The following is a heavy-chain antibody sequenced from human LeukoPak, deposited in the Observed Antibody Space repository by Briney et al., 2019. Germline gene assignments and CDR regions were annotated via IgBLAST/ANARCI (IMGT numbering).Heavy chain of an antibody. CDR3: AKDVDDSANNGHFDN. V-gene: IGHV3-23*01. D-gene: IGHD3-10*01. CDR2: ISANGDDA. Sequence: PGGSLRLSCAASGFTFSTYGMTWVRQAPGGGLEWVAGISANGDDASYADSVKGQVTISRDNSKNTVFLQINSLRVDDTARYYCAKDVDDSANNGHFDNWGQGTLVTVSS. CDR1: GFTFSTYG. J-gene: IGHJ4*02.